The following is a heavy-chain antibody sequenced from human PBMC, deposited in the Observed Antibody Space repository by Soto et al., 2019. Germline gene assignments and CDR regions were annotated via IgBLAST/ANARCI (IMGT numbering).Heavy chain of an antibody. CDR1: RFTASTNY. Sequence: SGGSLRLSCAASRFTASTNYMTWVRRATGKGLEWVSAIGTAGDTYYPGSVKGRFTISRENAKSSFYLQRISVWAGVTAVYYCARGGMDVWGQGTTVTVSS. CDR2: IGTAGDT. CDR3: ARGGMDV. J-gene: IGHJ6*02. V-gene: IGHV3-13*01.